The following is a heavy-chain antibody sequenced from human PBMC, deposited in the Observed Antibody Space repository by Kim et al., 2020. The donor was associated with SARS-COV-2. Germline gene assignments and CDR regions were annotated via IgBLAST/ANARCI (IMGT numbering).Heavy chain of an antibody. V-gene: IGHV3-53*01. D-gene: IGHD5-18*01. CDR3: ARDTRQLWLRGYYYYMDV. Sequence: KGRFTISRDNSKTTLYLQMNSLRAEDTAVYYCARDTRQLWLRGYYYYMDVWGKGTTVTVSS. J-gene: IGHJ6*03.